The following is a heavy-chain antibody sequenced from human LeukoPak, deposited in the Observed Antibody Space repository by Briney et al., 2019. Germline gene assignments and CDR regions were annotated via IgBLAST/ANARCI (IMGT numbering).Heavy chain of an antibody. CDR2: ITGSGETT. V-gene: IGHV3-23*01. D-gene: IGHD2-15*01. CDR3: AGDRGYSTFDI. J-gene: IGHJ3*02. Sequence: SGGSLRLSCAASGFTFNIYGMSWVRQAPGKGLEWVSSITGSGETTYYAGSVKGHFTISRDNAKNSLYLQMNSLRDEDTAVYYCAGDRGYSTFDIWGQGTMVTVSS. CDR1: GFTFNIYG.